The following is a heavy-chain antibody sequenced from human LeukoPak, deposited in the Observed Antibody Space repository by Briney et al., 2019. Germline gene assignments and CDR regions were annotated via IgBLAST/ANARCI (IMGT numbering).Heavy chain of an antibody. J-gene: IGHJ5*02. Sequence: PSETLSLTCTVSGDSIKIGPYYWTWIRQRPGKGLEWIGSIYESGSSHHDPSLSSRLSISVDASKNQFSLKLTSVTAADTAVYFCARGEDGFNYGWLDPWGQGTLVTVSS. CDR3: ARGEDGFNYGWLDP. CDR2: IYESGSS. V-gene: IGHV4-31*03. D-gene: IGHD5-24*01. CDR1: GDSIKIGPYY.